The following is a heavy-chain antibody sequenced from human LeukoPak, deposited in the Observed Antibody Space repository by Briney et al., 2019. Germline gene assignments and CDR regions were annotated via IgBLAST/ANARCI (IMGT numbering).Heavy chain of an antibody. Sequence: SETLSLTCAVYGGSFSGYYWGWIRQPPGKGLEWIGEINHSGSTNYNPSLKSRVTISVDTSKNQFSLKLSSVTAADTAVYYCARGPAKFCSSTSCHLYYYYYMDVWGKGTTVTVSS. CDR2: INHSGST. CDR3: ARGPAKFCSSTSCHLYYYYYMDV. J-gene: IGHJ6*03. V-gene: IGHV4-34*01. D-gene: IGHD2-2*01. CDR1: GGSFSGYY.